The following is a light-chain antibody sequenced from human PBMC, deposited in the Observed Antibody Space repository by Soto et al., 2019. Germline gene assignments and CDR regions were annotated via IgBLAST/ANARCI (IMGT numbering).Light chain of an antibody. CDR1: QSVSAW. J-gene: IGKJ1*01. V-gene: IGKV1-5*01. CDR3: QQYNSYSWT. Sequence: DIQMTQSPSPLSASVGDRVTITCRASQSVSAWSAWYQQKPGKAPKLLIYDASSLESGVPSRFSGSGSGTEFTLTISSLQPDDVATYYCQQYNSYSWTLGQGTKVDIK. CDR2: DAS.